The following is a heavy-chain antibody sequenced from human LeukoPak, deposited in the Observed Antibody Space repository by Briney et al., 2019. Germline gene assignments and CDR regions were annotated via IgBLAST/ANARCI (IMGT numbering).Heavy chain of an antibody. V-gene: IGHV4-4*07. Sequence: SETLSLTCTVSGGSISSYCWSWIRQPAGKGLEWIGRIHTSGSTNYSPSLKSRVTMSVDTSKNQFSLRLSSVTAADTAVYFCARGAAGTGAADYWGQGTLVTVSS. CDR1: GGSISSYC. J-gene: IGHJ4*02. CDR2: IHTSGST. D-gene: IGHD6-13*01. CDR3: ARGAAGTGAADY.